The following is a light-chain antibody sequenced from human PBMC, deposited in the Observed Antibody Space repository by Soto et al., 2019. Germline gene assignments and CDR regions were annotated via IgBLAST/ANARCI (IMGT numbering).Light chain of an antibody. CDR3: QQRSKWRT. V-gene: IGKV3D-20*02. CDR1: QSVSSSY. J-gene: IGKJ1*01. Sequence: PGERVTLSCRASQSVSSSYLTWFQQEPGQAPRLLIYGASTRATGIPARFSGSGSGTDFTLTISSLEPEDFAVYYCQQRSKWRTFGQGTKVDIK. CDR2: GAS.